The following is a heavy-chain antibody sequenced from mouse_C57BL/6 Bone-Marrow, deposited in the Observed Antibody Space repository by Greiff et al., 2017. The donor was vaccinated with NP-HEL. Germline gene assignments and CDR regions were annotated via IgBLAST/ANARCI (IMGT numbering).Heavy chain of an antibody. V-gene: IGHV1-72*01. D-gene: IGHD4-1*02. CDR1: GYTFTSYW. J-gene: IGHJ2*01. Sequence: QVHVKQPGAELVKPGASVKLSCKASGYTFTSYWMHWVKQRPGRGLEWIVRIDPNSGGTKYNEKFKSKATLTVDKPSSTAYMQLSSLTSEDSAVYYCARGANWDGCYFDYWGQGTTLTVSS. CDR2: IDPNSGGT. CDR3: ARGANWDGCYFDY.